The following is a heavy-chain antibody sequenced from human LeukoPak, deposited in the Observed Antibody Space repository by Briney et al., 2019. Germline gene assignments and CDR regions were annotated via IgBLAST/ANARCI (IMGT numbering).Heavy chain of an antibody. CDR2: INHRGDT. V-gene: IGHV4-34*01. CDR3: ARGPTISETGYFDY. CDR1: GGPFSAYY. Sequence: SETLSLTCAVYGGPFSAYYWSWIRQSPGKGLERIAEINHRGDTNYNPSVKSRVSISVDTSKNQFSLKVTSLTAADTAVYYCARGPTISETGYFDYWGQGTLVTVSS. D-gene: IGHD1-1*01. J-gene: IGHJ4*03.